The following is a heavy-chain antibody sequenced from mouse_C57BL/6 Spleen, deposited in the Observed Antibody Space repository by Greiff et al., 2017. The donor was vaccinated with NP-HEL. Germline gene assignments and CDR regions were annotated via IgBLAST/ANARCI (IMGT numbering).Heavy chain of an antibody. J-gene: IGHJ4*01. CDR1: GYAFSSYW. CDR2: IYPGDGDT. V-gene: IGHV1-80*01. D-gene: IGHD3-2*02. Sequence: QVQLKQSGAELVKPGASVKISCKASGYAFSSYWMNWVKQRPGKGLEWIGQIYPGDGDTNYNGKFKGKATLTADKSSSTAYMQLSSLTSEDSAVYFCARHQAPYAMDYWGQGTSVTVSS. CDR3: ARHQAPYAMDY.